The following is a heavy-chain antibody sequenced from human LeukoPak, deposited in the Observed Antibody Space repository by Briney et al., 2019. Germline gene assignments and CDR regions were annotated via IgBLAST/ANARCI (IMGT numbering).Heavy chain of an antibody. Sequence: SVKVSCKASGGTFSSYAISWVRPAPGQGREWMGRIIPIFGTANYAQKFQGRVTITTDESTSTAYMELSSLRSEDTAVYYCARRDGYCSSTSCYMSSESFDYWGQGTLFTVSS. V-gene: IGHV1-69*05. D-gene: IGHD2-2*02. CDR2: IIPIFGTA. CDR3: ARRDGYCSSTSCYMSSESFDY. CDR1: GGTFSSYA. J-gene: IGHJ4*02.